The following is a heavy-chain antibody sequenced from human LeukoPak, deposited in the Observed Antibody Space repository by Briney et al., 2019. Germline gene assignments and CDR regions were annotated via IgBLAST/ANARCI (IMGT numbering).Heavy chain of an antibody. Sequence: SQTLSLTCTVSGGSISSGSYYWSWIRQPAGKGLEWIGRIYTSGSTNYNPSLKSRVTISVDTSKNQFSLKLSSVTAADTAVYYCARERSPRYFDYWGQGTLVTVSS. J-gene: IGHJ4*02. CDR1: GGSISSGSYY. CDR2: IYTSGST. V-gene: IGHV4-61*02. CDR3: ARERSPRYFDY.